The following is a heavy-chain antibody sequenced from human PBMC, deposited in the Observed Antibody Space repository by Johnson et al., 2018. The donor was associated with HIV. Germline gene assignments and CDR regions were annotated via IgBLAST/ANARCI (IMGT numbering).Heavy chain of an antibody. CDR1: GFTFRNAW. CDR2: IKSKTDGGTT. D-gene: IGHD3-10*01. V-gene: IGHV3-15*01. J-gene: IGHJ3*02. Sequence: MLLVESGGGVVQPGRSLRLSCAASGFTFRNAWMSWVRQAPGKGLEWVGRIKSKTDGGTTDYAAPVKGRLTISRDDSKNLLYLQMNSLKIEDTAVYYCTTARNRLWSTSGGRGFWAFDIWGQGKMVTVSS. CDR3: TTARNRLWSTSGGRGFWAFDI.